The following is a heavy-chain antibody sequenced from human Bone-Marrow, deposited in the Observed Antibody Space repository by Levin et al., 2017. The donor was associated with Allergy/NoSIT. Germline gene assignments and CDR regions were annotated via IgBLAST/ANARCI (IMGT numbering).Heavy chain of an antibody. V-gene: IGHV1-18*01. D-gene: IGHD3-10*01. CDR3: ARDSNYYGSGSGY. J-gene: IGHJ4*02. CDR1: GYTFTSYG. Sequence: TGESLKISCKASGYTFTSYGISWVRQAPGQGLEWMGWISAYNGNTNYAQKLQGRVTMTTDTSTSTAYMELRSLRSDDTAVYYCARDSNYYGSGSGYWGQGTLVTVSS. CDR2: ISAYNGNT.